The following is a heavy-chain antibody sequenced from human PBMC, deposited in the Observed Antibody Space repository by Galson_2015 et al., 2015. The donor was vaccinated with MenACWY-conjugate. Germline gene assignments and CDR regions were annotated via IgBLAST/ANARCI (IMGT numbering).Heavy chain of an antibody. Sequence: SLRLSCAASGFTFSTYDMHWVRQAPGEGLEWVSAIGVGANTNYADSVKGWFSISRDNSKNTMYLQMNSLRAEDTAVYYCVKLGGSYAYDPLDYSGQGTLVTVSS. CDR2: IGVGANT. CDR1: GFTFSTYD. V-gene: IGHV3-23*01. CDR3: VKLGGSYAYDPLDY. D-gene: IGHD3-16*01. J-gene: IGHJ4*02.